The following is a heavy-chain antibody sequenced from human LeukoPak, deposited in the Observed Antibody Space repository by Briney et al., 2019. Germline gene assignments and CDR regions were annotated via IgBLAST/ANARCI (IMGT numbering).Heavy chain of an antibody. CDR2: ISSGGGTI. CDR1: GFTFSDYE. J-gene: IGHJ4*02. D-gene: IGHD2-2*01. Sequence: TGGSLRLSCAASGFTFSDYEMNWVRQAPGKGLEWVSYISSGGGTIYYADSVKGRFTISRDNANNSLYLQMNSLRAEDTAVYYCARDVPSIVVLPATSYFDHWGQGTLVTVS. V-gene: IGHV3-48*03. CDR3: ARDVPSIVVLPATSYFDH.